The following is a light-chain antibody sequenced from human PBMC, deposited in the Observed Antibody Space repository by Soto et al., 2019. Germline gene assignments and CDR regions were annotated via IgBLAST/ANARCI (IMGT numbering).Light chain of an antibody. V-gene: IGKV3D-20*02. CDR3: QQRSNWPLIT. J-gene: IGKJ5*01. CDR1: ERIYSAY. Sequence: VLTQSPGTLSLSRGERATLSCRASERIYSAYLGWYQQKPGQAPRLLIYGTSSRATGIPDRFSGSGSGTDFTLTISRLEPEDFAVYYCQQRSNWPLITFGQGTRLE. CDR2: GTS.